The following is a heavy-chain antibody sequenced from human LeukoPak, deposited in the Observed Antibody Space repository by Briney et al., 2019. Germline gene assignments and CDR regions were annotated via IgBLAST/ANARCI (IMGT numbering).Heavy chain of an antibody. V-gene: IGHV3-23*01. D-gene: IGHD3-22*01. CDR3: ARRASDSGAKPTFDF. Sequence: PGGSLRLSCAASGFTFSSYAMSWVRQAPGKGLEWVSAISGSGGSTYYADSVKGRFTMSRDNSKNTLDLQMNSLRAEDTAVYYCARRASDSGAKPTFDFWGQGTLVTVSS. CDR2: ISGSGGST. J-gene: IGHJ4*02. CDR1: GFTFSSYA.